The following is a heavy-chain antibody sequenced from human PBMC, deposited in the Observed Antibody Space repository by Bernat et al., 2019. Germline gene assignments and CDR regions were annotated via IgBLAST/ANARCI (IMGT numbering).Heavy chain of an antibody. CDR2: IWYDGSNK. V-gene: IGHV3-33*01. CDR3: ARARYSSSPSMGY. D-gene: IGHD6-6*01. J-gene: IGHJ4*02. Sequence: QVQLVESGGGVVQPGRSLRLSCAASGFTFSSYGMHWVRQAPGKGLEWVAVIWYDGSNKYYADSVKGRFTISRDNSKNTLYLQMNSLRAEDTAVYYSARARYSSSPSMGYWGQGTLVTVSS. CDR1: GFTFSSYG.